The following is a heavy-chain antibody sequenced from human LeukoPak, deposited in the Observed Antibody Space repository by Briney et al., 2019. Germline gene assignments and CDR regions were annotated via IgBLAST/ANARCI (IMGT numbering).Heavy chain of an antibody. J-gene: IGHJ5*02. D-gene: IGHD6-13*01. CDR1: GYTFTSYG. V-gene: IGHV1-18*01. CDR3: ARDLDPYSSSWHWFDP. Sequence: ASVKVSCKASGYTFTSYGISWVRQAPGQGLEWMGWISAYNGNTNYAQKLQGRVTMTTHTSTSTAYMELRSLRSDDTAVYYCARDLDPYSSSWHWFDPWGQGTLVTVSS. CDR2: ISAYNGNT.